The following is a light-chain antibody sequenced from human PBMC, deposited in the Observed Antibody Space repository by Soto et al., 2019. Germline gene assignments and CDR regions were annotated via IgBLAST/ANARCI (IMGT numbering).Light chain of an antibody. CDR1: QSVLYSSNNKNY. CDR2: WAS. J-gene: IGKJ2*01. Sequence: DIVMTQSPDSLAVSLGERATINCKSSQSVLYSSNNKNYLAWYQQKPGQPPKLLFYWASTRESGVPARFSGGGSGTDFSLTISSLQAEDVAVYYCQQYYSSLTFGQGTKLEIK. V-gene: IGKV4-1*01. CDR3: QQYYSSLT.